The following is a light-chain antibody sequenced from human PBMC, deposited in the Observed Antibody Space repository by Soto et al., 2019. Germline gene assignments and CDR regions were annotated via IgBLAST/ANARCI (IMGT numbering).Light chain of an antibody. Sequence: DILLTQSPGTLSSSPGDTATLSCRASQSVSSSYLAWYQQKPGQAPRLLLYGASSRATGIPDRFSGSGSGTDFTLTISRLEPEDFAVYYCQQYGSSPLTFGGGTKVDIK. CDR1: QSVSSSY. CDR3: QQYGSSPLT. CDR2: GAS. J-gene: IGKJ4*01. V-gene: IGKV3-20*01.